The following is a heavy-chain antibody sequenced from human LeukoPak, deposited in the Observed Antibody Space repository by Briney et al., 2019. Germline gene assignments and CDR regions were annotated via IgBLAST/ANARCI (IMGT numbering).Heavy chain of an antibody. V-gene: IGHV3-64*01. Sequence: GGSLRLSCAASGFTFSSYAMHWVRQAPGKGLEYVLAISSNGGSTYYANSVKGRFTISRDNSKNTLYLQMGSLRAEDMAVYYCARPYCTNGVCYFDYWGQGTLVTVSS. CDR1: GFTFSSYA. CDR2: ISSNGGST. J-gene: IGHJ4*02. D-gene: IGHD2-8*01. CDR3: ARPYCTNGVCYFDY.